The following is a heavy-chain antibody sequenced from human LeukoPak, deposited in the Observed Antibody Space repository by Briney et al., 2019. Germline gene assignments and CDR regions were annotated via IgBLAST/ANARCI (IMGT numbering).Heavy chain of an antibody. CDR2: IDPNSGGT. J-gene: IGHJ4*02. V-gene: IGHV1-2*02. Sequence: GASVKVSCKASGYTFTGYYMNWVRQAPGQGLEWMGWIDPNSGGTNYAQKFQGRVTMTRDTSISTAYMELSRLRSDDTAVYYCARGLLAWLLGESYYFDYWGQGTLVTVSS. CDR1: GYTFTGYY. CDR3: ARGLLAWLLGESYYFDY. D-gene: IGHD3-3*01.